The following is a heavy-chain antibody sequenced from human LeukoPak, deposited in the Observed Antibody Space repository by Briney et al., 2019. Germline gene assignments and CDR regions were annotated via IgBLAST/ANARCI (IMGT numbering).Heavy chain of an antibody. Sequence: PGGSLRLSCAASGFTFDDYGMSWVRQAPGKGLEWVSGINWNGGSTGYADSVKGRFTISRDNSKNTLYLQMNSLRAEDTAVYYCAKDGVGFGELYVYYYMDVWGKGTTVTISS. CDR2: INWNGGST. D-gene: IGHD3-10*01. V-gene: IGHV3-20*04. CDR1: GFTFDDYG. J-gene: IGHJ6*03. CDR3: AKDGVGFGELYVYYYMDV.